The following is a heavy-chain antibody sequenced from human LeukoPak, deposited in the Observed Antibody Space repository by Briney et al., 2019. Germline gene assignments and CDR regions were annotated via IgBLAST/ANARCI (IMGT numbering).Heavy chain of an antibody. V-gene: IGHV4-34*01. J-gene: IGHJ4*02. D-gene: IGHD3-22*01. CDR3: ARHSGDSSGYYYPPNAYYFDY. CDR2: INHSGST. CDR1: GGSFSGYY. Sequence: SETLSLTCAVYGGSFSGYYWSWIRQPPGKGLEWIGEINHSGSTNCNPSLKSRVTISVDTSKDQFSLKLSSVTAADTAVYYCARHSGDSSGYYYPPNAYYFDYWGQGTLVTVSS.